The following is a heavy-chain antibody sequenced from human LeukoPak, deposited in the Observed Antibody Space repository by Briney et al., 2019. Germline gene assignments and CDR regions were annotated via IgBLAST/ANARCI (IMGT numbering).Heavy chain of an antibody. CDR1: GGPISSHY. Sequence: KPSETLSLTCTVSGGPISSHYWSWIRQPPGKGLEWIGYIYYSGSTNYNPSLMSRVTISVDTSKNQFSLKLSSVTAADTAVYYCARGWYYDYVWGSYRYPDAFDIWGQGTMVTVSS. CDR2: IYYSGST. V-gene: IGHV4-59*11. D-gene: IGHD3-16*02. J-gene: IGHJ3*02. CDR3: ARGWYYDYVWGSYRYPDAFDI.